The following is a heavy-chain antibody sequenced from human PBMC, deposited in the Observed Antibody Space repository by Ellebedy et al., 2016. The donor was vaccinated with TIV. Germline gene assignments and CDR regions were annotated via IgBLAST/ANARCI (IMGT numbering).Heavy chain of an antibody. CDR1: GYSINRGYF. D-gene: IGHD3-22*01. V-gene: IGHV4-38-2*02. CDR2: VYHSGTN. J-gene: IGHJ3*01. Sequence: MPSETLSLTCSVSGYSINRGYFWGWIRQPPGKGLEWIGIVYHSGTNYYNPSLKSRLTISVDTSKNQFSLNLSSVTAIDTAVYYCARELAYYSNNGYYYLSGFDVWGRGTMVTVSS. CDR3: ARELAYYSNNGYYYLSGFDV.